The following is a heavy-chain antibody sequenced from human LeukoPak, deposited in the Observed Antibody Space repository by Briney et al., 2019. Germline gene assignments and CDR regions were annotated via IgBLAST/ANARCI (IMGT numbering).Heavy chain of an antibody. Sequence: PSETLSLTCTVSGGSISSYYWSWIRQPPGKGLEWIGYIYYSGSTNYNPSLKSRVTISVDTSKNQFSLKLSSVTAADTAVYYCARTHDYGDSYNWFDPWGQGTLVTVSS. D-gene: IGHD4-17*01. CDR2: IYYSGST. J-gene: IGHJ5*02. CDR1: GGSISSYY. V-gene: IGHV4-59*01. CDR3: ARTHDYGDSYNWFDP.